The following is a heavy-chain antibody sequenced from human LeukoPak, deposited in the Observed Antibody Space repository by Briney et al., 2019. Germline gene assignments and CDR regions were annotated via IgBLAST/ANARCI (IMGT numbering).Heavy chain of an antibody. CDR3: ARKGSSGPLNYYYYYYMDV. CDR1: GGSFSGYY. Sequence: SETLSLTCAVYGGSFSGYYWSWIRQPPGKGLEWIGEINHSGSTNYNPSLKSRVTISVDTSKNQFSLKLSSVTAADTAVYYCARKGSSGPLNYYYYYYMDVWGKGTTVTVSS. J-gene: IGHJ6*03. D-gene: IGHD6-19*01. V-gene: IGHV4-34*01. CDR2: INHSGST.